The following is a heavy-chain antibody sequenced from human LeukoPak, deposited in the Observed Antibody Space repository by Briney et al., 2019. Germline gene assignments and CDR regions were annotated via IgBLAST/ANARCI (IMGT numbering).Heavy chain of an antibody. CDR3: TRDGRIAAAGTSLRDLYYYYYMDV. Sequence: PGGSLRLSCTVSGFTFGDYAMSWVRQAPGKGQEWVGFIRSKGYGGTTEYAASVKGRFTISRDDSPSTADLQMNSLKTEDTAVYYCTRDGRIAAAGTSLRDLYYYYYMDVWGKGTTVTISS. J-gene: IGHJ6*03. CDR1: GFTFGDYA. V-gene: IGHV3-49*04. D-gene: IGHD6-13*01. CDR2: IRSKGYGGTT.